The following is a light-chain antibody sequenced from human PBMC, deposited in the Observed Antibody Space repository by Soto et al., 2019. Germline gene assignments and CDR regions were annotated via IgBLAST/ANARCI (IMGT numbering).Light chain of an antibody. CDR1: SSDVGGYNY. V-gene: IGLV2-14*01. CDR3: SSYTSSSTYV. CDR2: EVS. Sequence: LAQPASVSGSPGQSITISCTGTSSDVGGYNYVSWYQQHPGKAPKLMIYEVSNRPSGVSNRFSGSKSGNTASLTISGLQAEDEADYYCSSYTSSSTYVFGTGTKVTVL. J-gene: IGLJ1*01.